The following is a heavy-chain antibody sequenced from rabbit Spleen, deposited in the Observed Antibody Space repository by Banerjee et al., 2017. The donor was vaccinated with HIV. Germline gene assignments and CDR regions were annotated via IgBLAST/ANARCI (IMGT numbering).Heavy chain of an antibody. J-gene: IGHJ6*01. V-gene: IGHV1S7*01. CDR3: ARDTATSFSSYGMDL. CDR2: IDPLFGIT. Sequence: QLKESGGGLVQPGGSLKLSCKASGFTLSSYYMNWVRQAPGKGLEWIGYIDPLFGITYYANWVNGRFSISRENAQNTVFLQMTSLTVADTATYFCARDTATSFSSYGMDLWGQGTLVTVS. D-gene: IGHD7-1*01. CDR1: GFTLSSYY.